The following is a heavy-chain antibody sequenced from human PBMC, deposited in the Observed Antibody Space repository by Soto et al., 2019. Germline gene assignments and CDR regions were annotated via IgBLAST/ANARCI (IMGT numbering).Heavy chain of an antibody. CDR1: GFTFSSYG. CDR3: AKDELQYNYIWGSSDS. V-gene: IGHV3-30*18. D-gene: IGHD3-16*01. J-gene: IGHJ4*02. Sequence: GGSLRLSCAASGFTFSSYGMHWVRQAPGKGLEWVAVISYDGSNKQYGDSVKGRFTISRDNPKNTLYLRVNSLRDEDTAVYYCAKDELQYNYIWGSSDSWGQGTLVTVSS. CDR2: ISYDGSNK.